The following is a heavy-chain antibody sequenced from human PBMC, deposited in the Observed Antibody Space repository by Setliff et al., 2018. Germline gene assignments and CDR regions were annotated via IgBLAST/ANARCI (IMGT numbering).Heavy chain of an antibody. Sequence: SGPTLVNPTQTLTLTCTFSGFSLTTNGVGVGWIRQPPGKALEWLALIYYDDDRRYNPSVKNRLTITNDTSKNQVVLTMTNVDPVDTATYYCARGFWSGYFVLDFWGQGSLVTVSS. V-gene: IGHV2-5*02. J-gene: IGHJ4*02. D-gene: IGHD3-3*01. CDR1: GFSLTTNGVG. CDR3: ARGFWSGYFVLDF. CDR2: IYYDDDR.